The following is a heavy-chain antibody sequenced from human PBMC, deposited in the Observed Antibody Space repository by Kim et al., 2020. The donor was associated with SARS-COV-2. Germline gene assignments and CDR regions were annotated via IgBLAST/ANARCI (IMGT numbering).Heavy chain of an antibody. CDR3: AKDLYYYDSSGSFDY. Sequence: DFRKGRFTISRDNAKNSLYLQMNSLRAEDTALYYCAKDLYYYDSSGSFDYWGQGTLVTVSS. J-gene: IGHJ4*02. V-gene: IGHV3-9*01. D-gene: IGHD3-22*01.